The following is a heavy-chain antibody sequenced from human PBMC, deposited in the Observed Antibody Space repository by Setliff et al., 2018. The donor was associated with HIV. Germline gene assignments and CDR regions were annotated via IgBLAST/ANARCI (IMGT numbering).Heavy chain of an antibody. CDR2: IDPSDSYT. V-gene: IGHV5-10-1*01. Sequence: GESLKISCMGSGYSFTTYWITWVRQMPGKGLEWMGRIDPSDSYTDYSQSFHGHVTLSVDRSINTAYLQWSSLKAPDTAMYYCARVGPGHRDGKIYDTFDIWGQGTLVTVSS. CDR3: ARVGPGHRDGKIYDTFDI. D-gene: IGHD5-12*01. CDR1: GYSFTTYW. J-gene: IGHJ3*02.